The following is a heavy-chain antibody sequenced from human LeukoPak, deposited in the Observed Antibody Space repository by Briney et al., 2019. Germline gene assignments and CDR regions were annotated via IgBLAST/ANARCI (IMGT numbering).Heavy chain of an antibody. D-gene: IGHD4-17*01. CDR2: IRGGGGSA. V-gene: IGHV3-23*01. Sequence: GGSLRLSCTASGFTFSAYAMMWVRQAPGKGPEWVSAIRGGGGSAFYADSVKGRFTISRDNPKYTLFLQMNSLRAEDTAVYYCARDLNGDYIGAFDMWGPGTMVTVSS. CDR3: ARDLNGDYIGAFDM. CDR1: GFTFSAYA. J-gene: IGHJ3*02.